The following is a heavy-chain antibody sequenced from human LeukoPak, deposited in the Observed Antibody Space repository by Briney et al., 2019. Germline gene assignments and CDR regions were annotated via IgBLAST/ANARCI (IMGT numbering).Heavy chain of an antibody. CDR2: IIPILGIA. Sequence: SVKVSCKASGGTFSSYAISWVRQAPGQGLEWMGRIIPILGIANYAQKFQGRVTITADKSTSTAYMELSSLRSEDTAVYYCARPWPYDSSGYYYAFDIWGQGTMVTVSS. CDR1: GGTFSSYA. CDR3: ARPWPYDSSGYYYAFDI. D-gene: IGHD3-22*01. J-gene: IGHJ3*02. V-gene: IGHV1-69*04.